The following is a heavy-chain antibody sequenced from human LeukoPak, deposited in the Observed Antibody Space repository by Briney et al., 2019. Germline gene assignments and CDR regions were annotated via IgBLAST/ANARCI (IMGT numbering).Heavy chain of an antibody. Sequence: GGSLRLSCAASGFTFSSYGMHWVRQAPGKRLEWVSVIYSGGSTYYADSVKGRFTISRDNSKNTLYLQMNSLRAEDTAVYYCARAGGVVVVAEDWGQGTLVTVSS. V-gene: IGHV3-66*01. J-gene: IGHJ4*02. CDR2: IYSGGST. D-gene: IGHD2-15*01. CDR1: GFTFSSYG. CDR3: ARAGGVVVVAED.